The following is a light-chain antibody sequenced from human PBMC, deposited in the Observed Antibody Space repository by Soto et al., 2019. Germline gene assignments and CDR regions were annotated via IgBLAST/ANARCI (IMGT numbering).Light chain of an antibody. V-gene: IGLV2-11*01. J-gene: IGLJ1*01. CDR2: EVT. Sequence: QSALTQPRSVSGSPGQSVTISCTGTSSDVGGYNYVSWYQQHPGKAPKLMIYEVTKRPSGVPDRFSGSKSGNTASLTISGLQAEDEADYYCYSYAGNHADVFGTGTKLTVL. CDR1: SSDVGGYNY. CDR3: YSYAGNHADV.